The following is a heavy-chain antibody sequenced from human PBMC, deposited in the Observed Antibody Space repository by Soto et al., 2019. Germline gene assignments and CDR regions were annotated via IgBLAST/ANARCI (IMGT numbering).Heavy chain of an antibody. Sequence: ASVKVSCKASGYTFTTYAISWVRQAPGQGLEWMGWINPHNGNTNYAQKVQGRVTMTTDTSTSTAYMELRNLRSDDTAVYYCARYPSPHNRLDYWGQGTLVTVS. CDR1: GYTFTTYA. CDR3: ARYPSPHNRLDY. J-gene: IGHJ4*02. V-gene: IGHV1-18*01. CDR2: INPHNGNT.